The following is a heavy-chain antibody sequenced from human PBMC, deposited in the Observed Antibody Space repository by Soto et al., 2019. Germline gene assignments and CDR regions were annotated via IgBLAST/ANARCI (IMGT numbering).Heavy chain of an antibody. CDR3: ARAGGEQWLEYFDY. V-gene: IGHV4-59*01. Sequence: PSETLSLTCTVSGGSISSYYWSWIRQPPGKGLEWIGYIYYSGSTNYNPSLKSRVTISVDTSKNQFSLKLSSVTAADTAVYYCARAGGEQWLEYFDYWGQGTLVTVSS. CDR2: IYYSGST. J-gene: IGHJ4*02. CDR1: GGSISSYY. D-gene: IGHD6-19*01.